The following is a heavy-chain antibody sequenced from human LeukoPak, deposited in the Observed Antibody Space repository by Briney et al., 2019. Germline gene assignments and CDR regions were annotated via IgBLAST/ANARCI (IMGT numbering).Heavy chain of an antibody. D-gene: IGHD2-2*01. CDR1: GGSISSGSYY. CDR3: ARESDIVVVPAAYYYYYMDV. J-gene: IGHJ6*03. V-gene: IGHV4-61*02. Sequence: SQTLSLTCTVSGGSISSGSYYWSWIRQPAGKGLEWIGRIYTSGSTDYNPSLKSRVTISVDTSKNQFSLKLSSVTAADTAVYYCARESDIVVVPAAYYYYYMDVWGKGTTVTVSS. CDR2: IYTSGST.